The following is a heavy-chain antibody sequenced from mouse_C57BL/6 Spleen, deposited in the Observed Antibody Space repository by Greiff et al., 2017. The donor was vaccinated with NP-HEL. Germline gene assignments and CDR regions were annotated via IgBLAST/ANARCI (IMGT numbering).Heavy chain of an antibody. Sequence: QVQLNPPWSDLVTPWASVKLSCKASGYTFTSYWMHWVKQRPGQGLEWIGMIHPNSGSTNYNEKFKSKATLTVDKSSSTAYMQLSSLTSEDSAVYYCASYYYGSSYVGAMDYWGQGTSVTVSS. CDR3: ASYYYGSSYVGAMDY. J-gene: IGHJ4*01. CDR2: IHPNSGST. CDR1: GYTFTSYW. D-gene: IGHD1-1*01. V-gene: IGHV1-64*01.